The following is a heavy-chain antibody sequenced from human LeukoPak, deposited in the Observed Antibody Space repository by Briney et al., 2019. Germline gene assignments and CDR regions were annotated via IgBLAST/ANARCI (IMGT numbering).Heavy chain of an antibody. CDR1: GFTFSTYT. CDR2: ISSSSTYI. D-gene: IGHD6-19*01. V-gene: IGHV3-21*01. Sequence: GGSLRLSCAASGFTFSTYTMNWVRQVPGKGLEWVSSISSSSTYIYYAGSVQGRFTISRDNAKNSLYLQMNSLRAEDTAVYYCAREGRSSGWYYFDCWGQGTLVTVSS. J-gene: IGHJ4*02. CDR3: AREGRSSGWYYFDC.